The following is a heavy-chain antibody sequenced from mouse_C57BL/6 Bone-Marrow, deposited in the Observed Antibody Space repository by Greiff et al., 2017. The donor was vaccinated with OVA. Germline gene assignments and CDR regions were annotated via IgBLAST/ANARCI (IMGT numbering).Heavy chain of an antibody. J-gene: IGHJ1*03. CDR2: IDPSDSYT. Sequence: QVQLQQPGAELVMPGASVKLSCKASGYTFTSYWMHWVKQRPGQGLEWIGEIDPSDSYTNYNQKFKGKSTLTVDKSSRTAYMQLSSLTSEDSAVYDCARDGTVVAHWYFDVWGTGTTVTVSS. V-gene: IGHV1-69*01. CDR3: ARDGTVVAHWYFDV. D-gene: IGHD1-1*01. CDR1: GYTFTSYW.